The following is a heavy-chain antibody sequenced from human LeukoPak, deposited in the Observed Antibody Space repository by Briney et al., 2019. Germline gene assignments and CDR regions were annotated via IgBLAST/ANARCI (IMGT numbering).Heavy chain of an antibody. J-gene: IGHJ4*02. CDR3: ARGPSFAAAIGNDYFDY. D-gene: IGHD2-2*02. Sequence: GGSLRLSCAASGFTFSSYAMHWVRQAPGKGLEWVAVISYDGSNKYYADSVKGRFTISRDNSKNTLYLQMNSLRAEDTAVYYCARGPSFAAAIGNDYFDYWGQGTLVTVSS. CDR1: GFTFSSYA. V-gene: IGHV3-30*04. CDR2: ISYDGSNK.